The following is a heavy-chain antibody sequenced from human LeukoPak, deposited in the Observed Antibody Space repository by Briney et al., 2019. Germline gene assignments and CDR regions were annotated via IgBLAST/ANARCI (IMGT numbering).Heavy chain of an antibody. J-gene: IGHJ6*02. CDR1: GYTFSSYG. Sequence: GASVKVSCKASGYTFSSYGITWVRQAPGQGLEWMGGIIPIFGTANYAQKFQGRVTITADESTSTAYMELSSLRSEDTAVYYCARSPYWGGDCYGRGRGYSGRDVGGQGTTVTVP. V-gene: IGHV1-69*13. CDR3: ARSPYWGGDCYGRGRGYSGRDV. D-gene: IGHD2-21*02. CDR2: IIPIFGTA.